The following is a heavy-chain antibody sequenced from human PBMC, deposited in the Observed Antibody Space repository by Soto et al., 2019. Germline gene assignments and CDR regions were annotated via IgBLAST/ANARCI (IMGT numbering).Heavy chain of an antibody. Sequence: ASVKVSCKASGYTFTNYHMHWVRRAPGQGFEWMGIINPSGGSTTYAQKFQGRVTMTSDTSTSTVYMELSSLRSDDTAVYYCARDSSIVVDGGSCQDYWGQGTQVTVSS. V-gene: IGHV1-46*01. CDR2: INPSGGST. D-gene: IGHD2-15*01. CDR3: ARDSSIVVDGGSCQDY. J-gene: IGHJ4*02. CDR1: GYTFTNYH.